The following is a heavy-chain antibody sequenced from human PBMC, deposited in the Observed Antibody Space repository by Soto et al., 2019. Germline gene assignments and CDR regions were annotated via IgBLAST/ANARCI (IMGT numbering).Heavy chain of an antibody. V-gene: IGHV3-7*01. J-gene: IGHJ4*02. CDR1: GFTFSSYW. Sequence: GGSLRLSCAASGFTFSSYWMSWVRQAPGKGLEWVANIKQDGSEKYYVDSVKGRFTISRDNAKNSLYLQMNSLRAEDTAVYCCAREGSSSSVYYFDYWGQGTLVTVSS. CDR2: IKQDGSEK. CDR3: AREGSSSSVYYFDY. D-gene: IGHD6-6*01.